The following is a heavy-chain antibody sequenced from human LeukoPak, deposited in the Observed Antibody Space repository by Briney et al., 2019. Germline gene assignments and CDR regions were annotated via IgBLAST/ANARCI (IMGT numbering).Heavy chain of an antibody. Sequence: SQTLSLTCTVSSGSITSGTYYWTWVRQFPGRGLERLGYIFYSGSTNYNPSLSSRVTISVDTSQRQISLTLRSVTAADTAVYFCARAFRDGHDYGWLDTWGQGTLVTVSS. V-gene: IGHV4-31*03. D-gene: IGHD5-24*01. J-gene: IGHJ5*02. CDR3: ARAFRDGHDYGWLDT. CDR1: SGSITSGTYY. CDR2: IFYSGST.